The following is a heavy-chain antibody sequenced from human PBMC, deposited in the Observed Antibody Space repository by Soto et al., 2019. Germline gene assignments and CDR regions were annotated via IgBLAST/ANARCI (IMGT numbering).Heavy chain of an antibody. Sequence: EVQLLESGGGLEQPGGSLRLSCVGSGPTFHNYAMTWVRQAPGKGLEWVSGISGSGGSTYYADSVRGRFTISRDDSKNTLYLQMDSLRAEDTAEYYCAKVSRGIGVVGAAINWGQGTLVTVTS. J-gene: IGHJ4*02. CDR2: ISGSGGST. D-gene: IGHD2-2*01. CDR3: AKVSRGIGVVGAAIN. CDR1: GPTFHNYA. V-gene: IGHV3-23*01.